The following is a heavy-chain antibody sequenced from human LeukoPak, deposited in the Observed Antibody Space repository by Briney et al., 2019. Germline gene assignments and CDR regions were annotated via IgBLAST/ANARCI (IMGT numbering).Heavy chain of an antibody. CDR2: ISAYNGNT. CDR1: GYTFTSYG. V-gene: IGHV1-18*01. Sequence: GASVKVSCKASGYTFTSYGISWVRQAPGQGLEWMGWISAYNGNTNYAQKLQGSVTMTTDTSTSTAYMELRSLRSDDTAVYYCARVKGIAVAGPNWFDPWGQGTLVTVSS. J-gene: IGHJ5*02. CDR3: ARVKGIAVAGPNWFDP. D-gene: IGHD6-19*01.